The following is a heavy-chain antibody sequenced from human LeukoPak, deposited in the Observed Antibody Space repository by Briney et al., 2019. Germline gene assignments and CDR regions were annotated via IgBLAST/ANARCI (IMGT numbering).Heavy chain of an antibody. CDR3: ARDRGTDIVVVPAASNWFDP. CDR1: GGSISRGGYY. J-gene: IGHJ5*02. D-gene: IGHD2-2*01. CDR2: IYHSGST. V-gene: IGHV4-30-2*01. Sequence: SQTLSLTCTVSGGSISRGGYYWSWIRQPPGKGLEWSGYIYHSGSTYYNPSLKRRVTISVDRSKNQFSLKLSSVTAADTAVYYCARDRGTDIVVVPAASNWFDPWGQGTLVTVSS.